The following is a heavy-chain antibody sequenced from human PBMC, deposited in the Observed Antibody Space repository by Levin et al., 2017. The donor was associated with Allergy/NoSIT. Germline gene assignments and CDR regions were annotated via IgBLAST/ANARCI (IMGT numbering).Heavy chain of an antibody. CDR3: ARGPYCGGDGMFGP. CDR1: GASISSYY. D-gene: IGHD2-21*02. J-gene: IGHJ5*02. CDR2: VYSTGTT. V-gene: IGHV4-4*07. Sequence: KASETLSLTCTVSGASISSYYWSWIRQSAGKGLEWIGRVYSTGTTNYNPSLKSRVTMSVDTSKNQVSLKLNSVTAADTAVYYCARGPYCGGDGMFGPWGQGTLVTVSS.